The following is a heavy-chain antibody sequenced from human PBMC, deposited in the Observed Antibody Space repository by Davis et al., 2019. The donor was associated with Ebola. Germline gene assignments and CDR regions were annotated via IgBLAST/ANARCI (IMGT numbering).Heavy chain of an antibody. CDR2: SNSDGNST. CDR1: GFTFSNYG. V-gene: IGHV3-74*01. CDR3: ARGRGVCRSTSCYIDY. Sequence: GESLMIYCAATGFTFSNYGMHWVRQAPGTGLVCVSRSNSDGNSTTYADSVKGRFNIYRDNAKNTLYLQMNSLSAEDTAVYYRARGRGVCRSTSCYIDYWGQGTLVTVSS. D-gene: IGHD2-2*02. J-gene: IGHJ4*02.